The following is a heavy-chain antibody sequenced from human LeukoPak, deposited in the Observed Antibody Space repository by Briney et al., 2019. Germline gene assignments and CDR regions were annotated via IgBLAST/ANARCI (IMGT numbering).Heavy chain of an antibody. CDR2: FDPEDGET. Sequence: ASVTVSCTVSGYTLTELSMHWVRQAPGKGLEWMGGFDPEDGETIYAQKFQGRVTMTEDTSTDTAYMELSSLRSEDTAVYYCATGLYDYVWGSYRQNHYWGQGTLVTVSS. V-gene: IGHV1-24*01. CDR3: ATGLYDYVWGSYRQNHY. CDR1: GYTLTELS. D-gene: IGHD3-16*02. J-gene: IGHJ4*02.